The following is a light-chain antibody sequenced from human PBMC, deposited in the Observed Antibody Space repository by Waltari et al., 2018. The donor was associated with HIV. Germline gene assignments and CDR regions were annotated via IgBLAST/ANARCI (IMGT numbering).Light chain of an antibody. V-gene: IGLV2-14*03. J-gene: IGLJ3*02. CDR3: SSYTSSSSLLV. Sequence: QSALTQPASVSGSPGQSITISCTGTSSDVGGYNYVSLYLQHPGKAPKLMIYDVSNRPCGVSNRFSGSKSGNTASRTISVLQAEDEADYYCSSYTSSSSLLVFGGGTKLTVL. CDR2: DVS. CDR1: SSDVGGYNY.